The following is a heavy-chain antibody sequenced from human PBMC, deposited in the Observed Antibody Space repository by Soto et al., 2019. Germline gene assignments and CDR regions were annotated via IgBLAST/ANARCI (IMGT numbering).Heavy chain of an antibody. D-gene: IGHD6-13*01. CDR3: APPAAG. CDR2: ISYDGSNK. Sequence: QVQLVESGGGVVQPGRSLRLSCAASGFTFSSYGMHWVRQAPGKGPEWVAVISYDGSNKYYADSVKGRFTISRDNSKNTLYLQMNSLRAEDTAVYYCAPPAAGWGQGTLVTVSS. V-gene: IGHV3-30*03. CDR1: GFTFSSYG. J-gene: IGHJ4*02.